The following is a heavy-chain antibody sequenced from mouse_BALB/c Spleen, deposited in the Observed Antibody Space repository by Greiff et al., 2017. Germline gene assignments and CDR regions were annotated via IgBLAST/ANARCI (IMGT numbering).Heavy chain of an antibody. D-gene: IGHD1-1*01. CDR3: TRYDYGTRYFDV. CDR1: GYTFTSYY. V-gene: IGHV1S81*02. J-gene: IGHJ1*01. Sequence: QVQLQQSGAELVKPGASVKLSCKASGYTFTSYYMYWVKQRPGQGLEWIGEINPSNGGTNFNEKFKSKATLTVDKSSSTAYMQLSSLTSEDSAVYYCTRYDYGTRYFDVWGAGTMVTVSS. CDR2: INPSNGGT.